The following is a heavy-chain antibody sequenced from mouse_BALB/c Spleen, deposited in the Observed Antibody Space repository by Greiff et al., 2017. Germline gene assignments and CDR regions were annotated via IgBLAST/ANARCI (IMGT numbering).Heavy chain of an antibody. J-gene: IGHJ3*01. CDR2: ISSGGSYT. D-gene: IGHD1-1*01. CDR3: ARAETTRGFAY. V-gene: IGHV5-9-4*01. Sequence: EVQVVESGGGLVKPGGSLKLSCAASGFTFSSYAMSWVRQSPEKRLEWVAEISSGGSYTYYPDTVTGRFTISRDNAKNTLYLEMSSLRSEDTAMYYCARAETTRGFAYWGQGTLVTVSA. CDR1: GFTFSSYA.